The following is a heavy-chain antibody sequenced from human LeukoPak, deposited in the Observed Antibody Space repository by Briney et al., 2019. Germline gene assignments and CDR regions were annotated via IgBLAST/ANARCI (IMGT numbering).Heavy chain of an antibody. CDR2: INKDGSEK. V-gene: IGHV3-7*01. CDR1: GFTFSSYW. CDR3: AREPTYSSSWYTSCDY. D-gene: IGHD6-13*01. Sequence: GGSLRLSCAASGFTFSSYWMTWVRQAPGKGLEWVANINKDGSEKYYVDSVKGRFTISRDNAKNSLYLQMNSLRAEDTAVYYCAREPTYSSSWYTSCDYWGQGTLVTVSS. J-gene: IGHJ4*02.